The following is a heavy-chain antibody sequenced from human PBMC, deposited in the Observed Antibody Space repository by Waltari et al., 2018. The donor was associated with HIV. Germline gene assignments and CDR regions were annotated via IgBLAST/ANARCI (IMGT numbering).Heavy chain of an antibody. J-gene: IGHJ4*02. Sequence: QVQLVESGGGLVKPGGSMRLSCAVSGFVFSDFYMSWFRQAPGKGLEWIAYISISGTTIYYRGSVKGRCTISRDNAKNSLSLQMNSLRAEDTAVYYCASPGPYCGGDCYLDWGPGTLVTVSS. CDR1: GFVFSDFY. V-gene: IGHV3-11*01. D-gene: IGHD2-21*02. CDR3: ASPGPYCGGDCYLD. CDR2: ISISGTTI.